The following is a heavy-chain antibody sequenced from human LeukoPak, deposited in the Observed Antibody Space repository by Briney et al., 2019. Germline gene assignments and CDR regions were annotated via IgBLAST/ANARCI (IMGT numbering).Heavy chain of an antibody. CDR1: GFTFSSSW. CDR2: IKQDESEK. Sequence: GGSLRLSCAASGFTFSSSWMTWVRQPPGKGLEWVASIKQDESEKHYAASVKGRFTISRDNVRKSLYLQMNSLGAEDTAVFYCAREGQGYYHYNMDVWGKGTMVIVSS. V-gene: IGHV3-7*01. CDR3: AREGQGYYHYNMDV. J-gene: IGHJ6*03.